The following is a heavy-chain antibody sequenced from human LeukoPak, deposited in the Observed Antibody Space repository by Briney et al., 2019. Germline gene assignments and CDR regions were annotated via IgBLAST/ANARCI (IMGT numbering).Heavy chain of an antibody. CDR2: ISSSSSYI. D-gene: IGHD3-3*01. J-gene: IGHJ4*02. Sequence: GGSLRLSCAASGFTFSSYSMNWVSQAPGKGLEWVSSISSSSSYIYYADSVKGRFTISRDNAKNSLYMQMNSLRAEDTAVYYCARDGILRFLEWLPASYFDYWGQGTLVTVSS. CDR1: GFTFSSYS. V-gene: IGHV3-21*01. CDR3: ARDGILRFLEWLPASYFDY.